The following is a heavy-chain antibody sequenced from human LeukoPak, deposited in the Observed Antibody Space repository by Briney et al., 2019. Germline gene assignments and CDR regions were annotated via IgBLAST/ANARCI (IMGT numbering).Heavy chain of an antibody. V-gene: IGHV3-66*01. J-gene: IGHJ4*02. CDR3: VRSYCSGGSCEI. D-gene: IGHD2-15*01. CDR1: GFTVSSNY. Sequence: GSLRLSCAASGFTVSSNYMSWVRQAPGKGLEWVSVIYSGGSTYYADSVKGRFTISRDNSENTLYLQMNSLRAEDTAVYYCVRSYCSGGSCEIWGQGTLVTVSS. CDR2: IYSGGST.